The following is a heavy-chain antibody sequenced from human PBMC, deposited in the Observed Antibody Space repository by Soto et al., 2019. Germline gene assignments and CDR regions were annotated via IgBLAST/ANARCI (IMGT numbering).Heavy chain of an antibody. CDR3: ARVISSREEYFDY. CDR1: GDSISGSQW. V-gene: IGHV4-4*02. Sequence: SETLSLTCAVSGDSISGSQWWSWVRLPPGKGLEWIGEISHTGTTNYNPSLKSRVTMSVDKTKNQFSLNLTSVTAADTDVYYCARVISSREEYFDYWGQGTVVTVSS. CDR2: ISHTGTT. J-gene: IGHJ4*02. D-gene: IGHD2-2*01.